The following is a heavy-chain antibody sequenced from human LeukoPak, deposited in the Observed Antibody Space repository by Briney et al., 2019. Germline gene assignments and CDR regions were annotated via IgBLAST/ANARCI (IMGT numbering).Heavy chain of an antibody. J-gene: IGHJ4*02. CDR1: GFTFSSYG. CDR3: AKDSWEVGATAEIDY. Sequence: PGGSLRLSCAASGFTFSSYGMHWVRQGPGKGLEWEAFIRYDGSNKYYSDSVKGRFTISRDNSKNTLYLQMNSLRAEDTAVYYCAKDSWEVGATAEIDYWGQGTLVTVSS. V-gene: IGHV3-30*02. D-gene: IGHD1-26*01. CDR2: IRYDGSNK.